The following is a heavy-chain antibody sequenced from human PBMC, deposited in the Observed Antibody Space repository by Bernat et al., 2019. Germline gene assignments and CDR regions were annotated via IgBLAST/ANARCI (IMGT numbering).Heavy chain of an antibody. CDR3: ARTAKSSSWYVLDY. D-gene: IGHD6-13*01. J-gene: IGHJ4*02. Sequence: QVQLVESGGGVVQPGRSLRLSCAASGFTFSSYAMHWVRQAPGKGLEWVAVISYDGSNKYYTDSVKGRFTISGDNSKNTLYLQMNSLRAEATAVYYCARTAKSSSWYVLDYWGQGTLVTVSS. CDR1: GFTFSSYA. CDR2: ISYDGSNK. V-gene: IGHV3-30-3*01.